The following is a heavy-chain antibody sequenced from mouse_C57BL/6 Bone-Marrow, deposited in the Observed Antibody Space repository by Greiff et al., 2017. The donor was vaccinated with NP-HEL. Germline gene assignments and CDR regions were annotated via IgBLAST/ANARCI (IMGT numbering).Heavy chain of an antibody. CDR3: ARRLYYSTQDYYAMDY. D-gene: IGHD2-5*01. J-gene: IGHJ4*01. CDR1: GYTFTDYY. Sequence: EVQLHQSGPELVKPGASVKISCKASGYTFTDYYMNWVKQSHGKSLEWIGDINPNNGGTSYNQKFKGKATLTVDKSSSTAYMELRSLTSEDSAVYYCARRLYYSTQDYYAMDYWGQGTSVTVSS. V-gene: IGHV1-26*01. CDR2: INPNNGGT.